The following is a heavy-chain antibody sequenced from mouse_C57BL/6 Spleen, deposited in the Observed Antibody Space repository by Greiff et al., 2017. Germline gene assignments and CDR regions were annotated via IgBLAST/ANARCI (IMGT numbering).Heavy chain of an antibody. Sequence: EVQLQESGGGLVQPGGSLSLSCAASGFTFTDYYMRWVRQPPGKALEWLGFIRNTANGYTTEYSASVKGWFTISRDNSQSILYLQMEALRAEDSATYYGAIYEDDEGDYFDYWGQGTTLTVSS. V-gene: IGHV7-3*01. CDR2: IRNTANGYTT. CDR1: GFTFTDYY. J-gene: IGHJ2*01. CDR3: AIYEDDEGDYFDY.